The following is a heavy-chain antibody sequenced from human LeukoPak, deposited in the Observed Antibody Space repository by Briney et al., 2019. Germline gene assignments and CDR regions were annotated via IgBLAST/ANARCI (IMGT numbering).Heavy chain of an antibody. V-gene: IGHV3-23*01. CDR1: GFTFSTYA. J-gene: IGHJ4*02. Sequence: GGSLRLSCATSGFTFSTYAMSWVRQAPRRGLEWVSSIIDSGGATYYADSVKGRFTISRDNSKNTLYLQMNSLRAEGTAVYYCAKRAYGDYVGLYYFDYWGQGTLVTVSS. CDR2: IIDSGGAT. CDR3: AKRAYGDYVGLYYFDY. D-gene: IGHD4-17*01.